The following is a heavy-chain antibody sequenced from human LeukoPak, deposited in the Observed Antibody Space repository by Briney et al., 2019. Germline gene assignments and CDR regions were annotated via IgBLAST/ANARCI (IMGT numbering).Heavy chain of an antibody. V-gene: IGHV3-21*01. D-gene: IGHD3-10*01. CDR1: GFTLSSYS. Sequence: GGSLRLSCEASGFTLSSYSMNWVRQPPGKGLEWVSSISGSSSDIYYTDSVKGRFTISRDNAKNSLYLQMNSLRAEDTAVYYCAREYASGSMNNYFDYWGQGTVVTVSS. J-gene: IGHJ4*02. CDR3: AREYASGSMNNYFDY. CDR2: ISGSSSDI.